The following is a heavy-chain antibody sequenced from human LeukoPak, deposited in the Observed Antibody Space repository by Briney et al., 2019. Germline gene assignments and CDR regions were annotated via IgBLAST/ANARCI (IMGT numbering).Heavy chain of an antibody. Sequence: GGSLRLSCAASGFTFSTYGMHWVRQAPGKGLEWVAFIRYDGSNKFYADSVKGRFTISRDNSKNTLYLQMNSLRAEDTAVYYCARDSKRGWQALYYYYMDVWGKGTTVTVS. D-gene: IGHD6-19*01. J-gene: IGHJ6*03. CDR1: GFTFSTYG. CDR2: IRYDGSNK. CDR3: ARDSKRGWQALYYYYMDV. V-gene: IGHV3-30*02.